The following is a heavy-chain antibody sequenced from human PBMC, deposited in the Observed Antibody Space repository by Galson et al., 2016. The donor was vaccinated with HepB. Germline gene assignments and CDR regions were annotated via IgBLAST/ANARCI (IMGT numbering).Heavy chain of an antibody. V-gene: IGHV1-18*01. J-gene: IGHJ4*02. CDR1: GYTFTSYA. D-gene: IGHD3-22*01. CDR3: AGPLYYYDTSGLGY. Sequence: SVKVSCKASGYTFTSYAINWVRQAPGQGLEWMGWNNIFNGDAKYAQKFQDRVTLTTDKSTNTPYMELRRLTSDDTAVYFCAGPLYYYDTSGLGYWGQGTLVTVSS. CDR2: NNIFNGDA.